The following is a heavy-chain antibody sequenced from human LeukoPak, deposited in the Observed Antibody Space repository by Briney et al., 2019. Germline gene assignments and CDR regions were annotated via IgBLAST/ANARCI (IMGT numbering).Heavy chain of an antibody. Sequence: GGSLRLSCAASGFTFSSYGMHWVRQAPGKGLEWVAVISYDGSNKYYADSVKGRFTISRGNSKNTLYLQMNSLRAEDTAVYYCAKSLSGAYYFDYWGQGTLVTVSS. CDR3: AKSLSGAYYFDY. V-gene: IGHV3-30*18. CDR2: ISYDGSNK. CDR1: GFTFSSYG. J-gene: IGHJ4*02. D-gene: IGHD1-26*01.